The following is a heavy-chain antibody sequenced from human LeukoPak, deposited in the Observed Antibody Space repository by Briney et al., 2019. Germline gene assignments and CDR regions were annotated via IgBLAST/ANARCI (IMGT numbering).Heavy chain of an antibody. CDR3: AREGELRLSHYYYYMDV. CDR2: INHSGST. CDR1: VGSISSYY. D-gene: IGHD1-7*01. J-gene: IGHJ6*03. Sequence: SETLSLTCTVSVGSISSYYWSWIRQPPGKGLGWIGEINHSGSTNYNPSLKSRVTISVDTSKNQFSLKLSSVTAADTAVYYCAREGELRLSHYYYYMDVWGKGTTVTVSS. V-gene: IGHV4-34*01.